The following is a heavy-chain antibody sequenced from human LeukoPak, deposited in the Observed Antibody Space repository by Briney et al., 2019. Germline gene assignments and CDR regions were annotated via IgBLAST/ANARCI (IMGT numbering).Heavy chain of an antibody. CDR1: GYSISSGYY. CDR3: ARRYGSGNNWFDP. D-gene: IGHD3-10*01. J-gene: IGHJ5*02. V-gene: IGHV4-38-2*02. Sequence: SETLSLTCTVSGYSISSGYYWGWIRQPPGKGLEWIGSIYHSGSTCYNPSLKSRVTISVDTSKNQFSLKLSSVTAADTAVYYCARRYGSGNNWFDPWGQGTLVTVSS. CDR2: IYHSGST.